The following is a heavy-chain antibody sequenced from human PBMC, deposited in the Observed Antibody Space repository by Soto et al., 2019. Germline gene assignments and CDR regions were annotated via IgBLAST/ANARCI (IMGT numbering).Heavy chain of an antibody. CDR3: AHVSQWLGPFDY. CDR2: IYWDDDK. V-gene: IGHV2-5*02. Sequence: QITLKESGPTLVKPTQTLTLTCTFSGFSLSTSGVGVGCIRQPPGKALEWLALIYWDDDKRYNPSLKSRLTITKDTSKNQVVLTMTNMDPVDTATYYCAHVSQWLGPFDYWGQGTLVTVSS. D-gene: IGHD6-19*01. CDR1: GFSLSTSGVG. J-gene: IGHJ4*02.